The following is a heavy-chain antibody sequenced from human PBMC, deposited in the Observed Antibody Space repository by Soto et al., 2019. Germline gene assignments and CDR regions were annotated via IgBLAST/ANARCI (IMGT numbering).Heavy chain of an antibody. J-gene: IGHJ4*02. CDR3: ARHDKYSGYFDY. CDR1: GGSISSSSYY. D-gene: IGHD3-10*01. Sequence: SETLSLTCTVSGGSISSSSYYWGWIRQPPGKGLEWIGSIYYSGSTYYNPSPKSRVTISVDTSKNQFSLKLSSVTAADTAVYYCARHDKYSGYFDYWGQGTLVTVSS. CDR2: IYYSGST. V-gene: IGHV4-39*01.